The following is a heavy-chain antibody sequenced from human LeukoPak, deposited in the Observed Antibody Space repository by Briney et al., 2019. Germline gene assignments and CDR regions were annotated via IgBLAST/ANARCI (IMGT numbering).Heavy chain of an antibody. CDR3: AKGSSDSCYSFLDY. D-gene: IGHD2-15*01. CDR1: GFTFSSYA. J-gene: IGHJ4*02. Sequence: AGGSLRLSCAASGFTFSSYAMSWVRQAPGKGLEWVSCITGSGGGTYYADSVKGRFTISRDKSKNTLYLQMNSLRAEDTALYYCAKGSSDSCYSFLDYWGQGTLVTVSS. CDR2: ITGSGGGT. V-gene: IGHV3-23*01.